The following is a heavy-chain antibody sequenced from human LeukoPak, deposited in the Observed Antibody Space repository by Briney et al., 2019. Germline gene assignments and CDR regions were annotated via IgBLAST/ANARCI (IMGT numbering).Heavy chain of an antibody. CDR1: GGTFSSYA. CDR3: ARDWRTTVTNYGMDV. CDR2: IIPIFGTA. J-gene: IGHJ6*02. Sequence: SVKVSCKASGGTFSSYAISWVRQAPGQGLEWMGGIIPIFGTANYAQKFQGRVTITADESTSTAYMELSSLRSEDTAVYYCARDWRTTVTNYGMDVWGQGTTVTVSS. V-gene: IGHV1-69*13. D-gene: IGHD4-17*01.